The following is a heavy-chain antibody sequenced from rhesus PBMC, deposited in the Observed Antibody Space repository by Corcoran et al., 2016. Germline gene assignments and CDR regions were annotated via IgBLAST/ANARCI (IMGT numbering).Heavy chain of an antibody. J-gene: IGHJ4*01. CDR1: GGSISSSNW. CDR3: ARRVIAAASFDY. Sequence: QVPLQESGPGLVKPSETLSLTCAVSGGSISSSNWRSWIRQSPGQGLEGIGSLYGGSGSTRYNPPLNSRVAISTDTAKNQFYLKLRSVTAADTAVYYCARRVIAAASFDYWGQGVLVTVSS. V-gene: IGHV4-93*01. CDR2: LYGGSGST. D-gene: IGHD6-13*01.